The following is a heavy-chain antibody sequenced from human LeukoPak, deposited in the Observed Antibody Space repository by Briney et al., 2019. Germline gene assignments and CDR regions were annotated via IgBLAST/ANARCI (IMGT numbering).Heavy chain of an antibody. CDR2: IYYSGST. J-gene: IGHJ4*02. D-gene: IGHD4-17*01. Sequence: TSETLSLTCTVSGGSISSYYWSWIRQPPGKGLEWIGYIYYSGSTNYNPSLKSRVTISVDTSKNQFSLKLSSVTAADTAVYYCARVRSTVTTSYFDYWGQGTLVTVSS. CDR3: ARVRSTVTTSYFDY. CDR1: GGSISSYY. V-gene: IGHV4-59*01.